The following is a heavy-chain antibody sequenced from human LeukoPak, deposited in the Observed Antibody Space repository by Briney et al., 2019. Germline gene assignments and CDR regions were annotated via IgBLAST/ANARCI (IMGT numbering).Heavy chain of an antibody. CDR3: ARSHTYYYDSESTFDY. V-gene: IGHV1-69*05. D-gene: IGHD3-22*01. CDR1: GGTFSSYA. CDR2: IIPIFGTA. Sequence: SVKVPCKASGGTFSSYAISWVRQAPGQGLEWMGRIIPIFGTANYTQKFQGRVTITTDESTSTAYMELSSLRSEDTAVYYCARSHTYYYDSESTFDYWGQGTLVTVSS. J-gene: IGHJ4*02.